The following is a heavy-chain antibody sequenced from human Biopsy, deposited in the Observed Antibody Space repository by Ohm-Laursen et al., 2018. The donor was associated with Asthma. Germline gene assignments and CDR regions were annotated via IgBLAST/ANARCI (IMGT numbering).Heavy chain of an antibody. Sequence: GASVKVSCKASGDSLGSFINYAISWVRQAPRQGLEWMGGLIPVLGTADYAPMFEGRVTITADGSTSTAYLELTSLRFEDTAVYYCARGYSGTDRIVYYYSGMEVWGQGTTVTVPS. D-gene: IGHD5-12*01. CDR1: GDSLGSFINYA. J-gene: IGHJ6*02. V-gene: IGHV1-69*13. CDR2: LIPVLGTA. CDR3: ARGYSGTDRIVYYYSGMEV.